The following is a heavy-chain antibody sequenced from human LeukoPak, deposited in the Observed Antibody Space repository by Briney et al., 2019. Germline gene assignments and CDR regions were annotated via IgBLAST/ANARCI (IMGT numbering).Heavy chain of an antibody. CDR3: ARVSPYGNDAFDI. D-gene: IGHD4-17*01. J-gene: IGHJ3*02. CDR2: IKQDGSEK. V-gene: IGHV3-7*01. CDR1: GFTFSSYW. Sequence: PGGSLRLSCAASGFTFSSYWMSWVRQAPGKGLGWVANIKQDGSEKYYVDSVKGRFTISRDNAKNSLYLQMNSLRAEDTAVYYCARVSPYGNDAFDIWGQGTMVTVSS.